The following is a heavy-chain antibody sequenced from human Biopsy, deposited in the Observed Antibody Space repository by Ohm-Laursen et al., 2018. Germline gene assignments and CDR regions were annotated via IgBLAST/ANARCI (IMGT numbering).Heavy chain of an antibody. J-gene: IGHJ4*02. D-gene: IGHD5-12*01. CDR1: GGSFTGYY. CDR2: IYPGGST. CDR3: ARLGSGDYFPTFFDF. V-gene: IGHV4-4*07. Sequence: PSQTLSLTCTVSGGSFTGYYWSWIRQPAGKGLEWIGRIYPGGSTNYNPSLKSRVTMSVDTSKKQLSLKLSSVTAADTAVYYCARLGSGDYFPTFFDFWGQGALVTVSS.